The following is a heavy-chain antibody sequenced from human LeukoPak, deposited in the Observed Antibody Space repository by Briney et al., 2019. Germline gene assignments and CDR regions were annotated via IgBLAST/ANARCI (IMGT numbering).Heavy chain of an antibody. D-gene: IGHD3-22*01. J-gene: IGHJ4*02. CDR2: IYYSGST. CDR1: GDSISNYY. V-gene: IGHV4-59*12. CDR3: ARDGYYDSSGYYPLPLGY. Sequence: SETLSLTCTVSGDSISNYYWSWIRQPPGKGLEWLGYIYYSGSTNYNPSLKSRVTISVDTSKNQFSLKLNSVTAADTAVYYCARDGYYDSSGYYPLPLGYWGQGTLVTVSS.